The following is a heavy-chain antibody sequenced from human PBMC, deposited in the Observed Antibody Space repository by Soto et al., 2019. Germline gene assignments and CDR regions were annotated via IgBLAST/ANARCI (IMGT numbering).Heavy chain of an antibody. J-gene: IGHJ3*02. CDR1: EFTFSDYY. Sequence: QVQLVESGGGLVKPGGSLRLSCAASEFTFSDYYMSWIRQAPGKGLEWVSYISSRGSTIYYADSVRGRFTMSRDNAKNSLYLQMNSLRADDTAMYYCARYQVGPVESAFDMWGQGTMVTVSS. CDR2: ISSRGSTI. CDR3: ARYQVGPVESAFDM. V-gene: IGHV3-11*01. D-gene: IGHD1-26*01.